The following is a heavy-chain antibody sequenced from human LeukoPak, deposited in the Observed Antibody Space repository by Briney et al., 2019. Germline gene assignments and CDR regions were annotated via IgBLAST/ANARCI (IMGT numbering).Heavy chain of an antibody. Sequence: GGSLRLSCAASGFTFSDYYMSWIRQAPGKGLEWVSYISSSGSTIYYADSVKGRFTISRDNAKNTLYLQMNSLRAEDTAVYYCAKMATIYSPRYFDYWGQGTLVTVSS. CDR2: ISSSGSTI. D-gene: IGHD5-24*01. V-gene: IGHV3-11*04. CDR1: GFTFSDYY. J-gene: IGHJ4*02. CDR3: AKMATIYSPRYFDY.